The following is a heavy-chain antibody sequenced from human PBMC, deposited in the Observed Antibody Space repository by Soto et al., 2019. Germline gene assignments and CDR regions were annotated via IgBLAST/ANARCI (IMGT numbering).Heavy chain of an antibody. CDR2: ISGSGGST. CDR3: AKPQNSYSSSWAPQEY. CDR1: GFTFSGYA. Sequence: GGSLRLSCAASGFTFSGYAMSWVRQAPGKGLEWVSAISGSGGSTYYADSVKGRFTISRDNSKNTLYLQMNSLRAEDTAVYYCAKPQNSYSSSWAPQEYWGQGTLVTVSS. J-gene: IGHJ4*02. V-gene: IGHV3-23*01. D-gene: IGHD6-13*01.